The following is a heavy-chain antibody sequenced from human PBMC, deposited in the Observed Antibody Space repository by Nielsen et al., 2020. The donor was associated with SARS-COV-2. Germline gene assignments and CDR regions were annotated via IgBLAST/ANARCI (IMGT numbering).Heavy chain of an antibody. D-gene: IGHD1-26*01. V-gene: IGHV1-18*01. CDR3: ARDDEAGANFVDY. CDR2: ISAKSGDT. J-gene: IGHJ4*02. CDR1: GYTFTTYG. Sequence: ASVKVSCKASGYTFTTYGVSWVRQAPGQGLQWMGWISAKSGDTNYAQKFQGRVTMTTDTSKTTVYMELRSLRFDDTAVYYCARDDEAGANFVDYWGQGSLVTVSS.